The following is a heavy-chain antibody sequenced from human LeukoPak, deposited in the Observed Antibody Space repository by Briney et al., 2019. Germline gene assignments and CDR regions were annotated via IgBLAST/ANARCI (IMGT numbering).Heavy chain of an antibody. V-gene: IGHV1-2*02. J-gene: IGHJ3*02. CDR3: ARESETSGYYDSSGYYYRAFDI. CDR1: GYTFTGYY. CDR2: INPNSGGT. D-gene: IGHD3-22*01. Sequence: ASVKVSCKASGYTFTGYYMHWVRQAPGQGLEWMGWINPNSGGTNYAQKFQGRVTMTRDTSISTAYMELSRLRSDDTAVYYCARESETSGYYDSSGYYYRAFDIWGQGTMVTVSS.